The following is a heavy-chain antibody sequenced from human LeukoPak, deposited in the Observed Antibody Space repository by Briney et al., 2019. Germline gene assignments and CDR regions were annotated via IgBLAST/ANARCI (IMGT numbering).Heavy chain of an antibody. CDR1: GYTFTSSY. Sequence: ASVKVSCKASGYTFTSSYMHWVRQAPGQGLEWMGIINPSGGSTSYAQKFQGRVTMTRDTSTSTVYMELSSLRSEDTAVYYCARDIMGEGLDYWGQGTLVTVSS. CDR2: INPSGGST. D-gene: IGHD3-16*01. CDR3: ARDIMGEGLDY. V-gene: IGHV1-46*01. J-gene: IGHJ4*02.